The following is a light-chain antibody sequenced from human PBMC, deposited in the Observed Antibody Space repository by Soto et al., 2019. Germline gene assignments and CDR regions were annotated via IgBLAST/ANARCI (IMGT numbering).Light chain of an antibody. CDR3: MLYMGGGLVV. CDR2: STN. J-gene: IGLJ2*01. V-gene: IGLV8-61*01. CDR1: SGSVSTTYY. Sequence: QTVVTQEPSFSVSPGGTVTLTCGLTSGSVSTTYYPSWYQQTPGQAPRTLIYSTNLRSSGVPDRFSGSILGNKAALTITGAQADDESDYHCMLYMGGGLVVFGGGTKGTVL.